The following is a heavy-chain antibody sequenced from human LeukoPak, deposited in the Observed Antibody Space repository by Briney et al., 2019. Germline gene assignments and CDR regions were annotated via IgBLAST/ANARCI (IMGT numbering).Heavy chain of an antibody. Sequence: GPLRLSCAASGFTFSSYWMSWVRQAPGKGLEWVANIKQDGSEKYYVDSVKGRFTISRDNAKNSLYLQMNSLRAEDTAVYYCARDGDSSSNDYWGQGTLVTVSS. CDR3: ARDGDSSSNDY. CDR2: IKQDGSEK. D-gene: IGHD6-6*01. CDR1: GFTFSSYW. V-gene: IGHV3-7*01. J-gene: IGHJ4*02.